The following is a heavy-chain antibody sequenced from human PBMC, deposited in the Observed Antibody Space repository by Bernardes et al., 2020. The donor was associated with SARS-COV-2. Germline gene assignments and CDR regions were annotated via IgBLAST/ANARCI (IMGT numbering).Heavy chain of an antibody. D-gene: IGHD2-2*01. Sequence: SETLYLTCAVYGGSFSGYYWSWIRQPPGKGLEWIGEINHSGSTNYNPSLKSRVTISVDTSKNQFSLKLSSVTAADTAVYYCARGSEGDIVVVPATRLGLGMDVWGQGTTVTVSS. CDR2: INHSGST. V-gene: IGHV4-34*01. CDR1: GGSFSGYY. J-gene: IGHJ6*02. CDR3: ARGSEGDIVVVPATRLGLGMDV.